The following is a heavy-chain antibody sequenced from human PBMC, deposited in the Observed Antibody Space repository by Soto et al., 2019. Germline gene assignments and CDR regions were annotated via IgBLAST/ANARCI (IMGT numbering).Heavy chain of an antibody. CDR3: ARDLYSTGYNAFDI. D-gene: IGHD3-22*01. Sequence: TGGSLRLSCAGSGFIFSSYALHWVRQAPGKGLEWVAIMSYDGSNTYHADSVKGRFTISRDNPKNTLYLQMNSLRAEGTAVYYCARDLYSTGYNAFDIWGQGTMVTVSS. CDR1: GFIFSSYA. V-gene: IGHV3-30-3*01. J-gene: IGHJ3*02. CDR2: MSYDGSNT.